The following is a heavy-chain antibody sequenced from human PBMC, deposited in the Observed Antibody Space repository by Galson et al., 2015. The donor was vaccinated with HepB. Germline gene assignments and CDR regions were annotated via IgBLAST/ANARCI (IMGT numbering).Heavy chain of an antibody. CDR2: ISNSGGST. CDR3: AKGYNVWGTYRHPAMSD. V-gene: IGHV3-23*01. CDR1: GFTFSSYA. J-gene: IGHJ4*02. Sequence: SLRLSCAASGFTFSSYAMAWVRQASGKGLEWVSAISNSGGSTYYPDSLGGRFTISRDNSKKTVYLQMNSVRAEDTAVYYCAKGYNVWGTYRHPAMSDWGQGTLVTVSS. D-gene: IGHD3-16*02.